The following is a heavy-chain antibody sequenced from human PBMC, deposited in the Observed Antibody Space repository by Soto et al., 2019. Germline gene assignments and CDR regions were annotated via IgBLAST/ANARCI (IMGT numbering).Heavy chain of an antibody. CDR1: CGSVTSYH. V-gene: IGHV4-59*02. D-gene: IGHD3-3*01. CDR3: ARGGGLAIFGGGWFDP. CDR2: TSYTGNT. Sequence: SETLSLTCFVSCGSVTSYHWSWIRQFPGKGLEWIAYTSYTGNTNYNPSLQSRVTISLDTSKNQLSLKLTSMTAADTAVYYCARGGGLAIFGGGWFDPWGQGILVTVSS. J-gene: IGHJ5*02.